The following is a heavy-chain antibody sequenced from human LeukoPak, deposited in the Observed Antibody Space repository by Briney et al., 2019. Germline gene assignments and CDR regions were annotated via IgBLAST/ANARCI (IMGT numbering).Heavy chain of an antibody. Sequence: PGGSLRLSCAASGFTFSSYDMHWVRQATGKGLEWVSAIGTAGDTYYPGSVKGRFTISRENAKNSLYLQMNSLRAGDTAVYYCARGGGYGDLGGTFDYWGQGTLVTVSS. V-gene: IGHV3-13*01. D-gene: IGHD4-17*01. CDR1: GFTFSSYD. J-gene: IGHJ4*02. CDR3: ARGGGYGDLGGTFDY. CDR2: IGTAGDT.